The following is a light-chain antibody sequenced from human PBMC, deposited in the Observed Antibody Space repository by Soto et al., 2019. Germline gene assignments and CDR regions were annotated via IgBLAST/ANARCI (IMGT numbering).Light chain of an antibody. CDR1: SSYVGGYNY. V-gene: IGLV2-14*01. CDR2: EFS. CDR3: TSYTTSSTLAV. Sequence: QSALTQPASVSGSPGQSITISCTGTSSYVGGYNYVSWYQQHPGKAPNIIIYEFSNRPSGVSNSFFGSKSGNTASLTISGLQAEDEADYYCTSYTTSSTLAVFGTGTKVTVL. J-gene: IGLJ1*01.